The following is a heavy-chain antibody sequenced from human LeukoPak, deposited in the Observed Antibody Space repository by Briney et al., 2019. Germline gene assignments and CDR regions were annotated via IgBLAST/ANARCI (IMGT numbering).Heavy chain of an antibody. V-gene: IGHV4-59*01. CDR1: GGSISSYQ. D-gene: IGHD3-3*01. CDR3: AREISDFWSCSRGADI. J-gene: IGHJ3*02. Sequence: SETLSLTCTVSGGSISSYQWSWIRQPPGKGMEWVGYIYYTGRNSYNPSLKRPVTISVYTSNNHFPLTLSSVTAADTAVYYCAREISDFWSCSRGADIWGQGTMVTVS. CDR2: IYYTGRN.